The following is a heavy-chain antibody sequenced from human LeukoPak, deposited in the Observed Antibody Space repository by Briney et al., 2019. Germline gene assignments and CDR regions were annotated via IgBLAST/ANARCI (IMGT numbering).Heavy chain of an antibody. J-gene: IGHJ4*02. CDR3: ARMVGSGYDSSGTFDY. CDR2: IYYSGST. CDR1: GGSISSGGYY. Sequence: SQTLSLTCTVSGGSISSGGYYWSWIRQHPGKGLEWIGCIYYSGSTYYNPSLKSRVTISVDTSKNQFSLKLSSVTAADTAVYYCARMVGSGYDSSGTFDYWGQGTLVTVSS. V-gene: IGHV4-31*03. D-gene: IGHD3-22*01.